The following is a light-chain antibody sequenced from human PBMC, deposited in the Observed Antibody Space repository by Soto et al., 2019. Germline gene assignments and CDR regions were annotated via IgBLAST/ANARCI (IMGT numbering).Light chain of an antibody. CDR2: GAS. Sequence: EIVLTQSPGTLSLSPGERATLSCRASQSVSSSYLAWYQQKPGQAPRLLIYGASSRATGIPDRFSGSGSGTDFPLTISRLEPEDFAVYYCQQYGSSFFTFGGGTKVEIK. CDR3: QQYGSSFFT. V-gene: IGKV3-20*01. J-gene: IGKJ4*01. CDR1: QSVSSSY.